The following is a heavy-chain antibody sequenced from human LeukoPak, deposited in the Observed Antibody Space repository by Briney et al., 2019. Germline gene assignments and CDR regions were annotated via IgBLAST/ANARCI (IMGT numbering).Heavy chain of an antibody. CDR3: AKKGTEEQQLVQWYYYYYMDV. V-gene: IGHV3-30*04. D-gene: IGHD6-13*01. CDR1: GFTFSSYA. CDR2: ISYDGSNK. Sequence: QTGGSLRLSCAASGFTFSSYAMHWVRQAPGKGLEWVAVISYDGSNKYYAESVKGRFTISRDNSKNTLYLQMNSLRAEDTAVYYCAKKGTEEQQLVQWYYYYYMDVWGKGTTVTVSS. J-gene: IGHJ6*03.